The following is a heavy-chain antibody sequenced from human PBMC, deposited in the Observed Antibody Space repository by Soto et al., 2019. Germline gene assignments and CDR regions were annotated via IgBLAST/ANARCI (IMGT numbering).Heavy chain of an antibody. Sequence: EVQLLESGGGLVQPGGSLGLSCAASGFTFSGYAMSWVGRAPGKGWGGVSAIGGRGGSTYYADSVKGRFTISRDNSKNTLYLQMNSLRAEDTAVYYCAKVIVVVVAATNDAFDIWGQGTMVTVSS. CDR2: IGGRGGST. V-gene: IGHV3-23*01. CDR1: GFTFSGYA. CDR3: AKVIVVVVAATNDAFDI. J-gene: IGHJ3*02. D-gene: IGHD2-15*01.